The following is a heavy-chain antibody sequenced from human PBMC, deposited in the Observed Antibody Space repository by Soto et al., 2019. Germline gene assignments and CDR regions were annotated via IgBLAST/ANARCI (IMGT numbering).Heavy chain of an antibody. D-gene: IGHD3-22*01. J-gene: IGHJ4*02. CDR2: IYHSGST. CDR3: ARGVHYYDSSGYHPYDY. V-gene: IGHV4-30-2*01. CDR1: GGSISSGGYS. Sequence: SETLSLTCAVSGGSISSGGYSWSWIRQPPGKGLEWIGYIYHSGSTYYNPSLKSRVTISVDRSKNQFSLKLSSVTAADTAVYYCARGVHYYDSSGYHPYDYWGQGTLVTVSS.